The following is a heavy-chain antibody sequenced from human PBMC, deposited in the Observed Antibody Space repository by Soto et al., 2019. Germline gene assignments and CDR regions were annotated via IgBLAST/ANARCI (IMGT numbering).Heavy chain of an antibody. CDR2: IYYSGSS. J-gene: IGHJ4*02. D-gene: IGHD5-18*01. CDR1: GGSITSSEYY. CDR3: ARGGGVTATFDY. Sequence: SETLSLTCTVSGGSITSSEYYWAWIRQPPGKGLQFVGTIYYSGSSYSNPSLKSRLSMSVDTSKNQFSLTMKSVTAADTAVYYCARGGGVTATFDYWGQGAPVTVSS. V-gene: IGHV4-39*07.